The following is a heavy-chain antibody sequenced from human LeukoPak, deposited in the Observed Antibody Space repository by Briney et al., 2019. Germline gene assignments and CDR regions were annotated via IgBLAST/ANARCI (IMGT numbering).Heavy chain of an antibody. V-gene: IGHV4-34*01. CDR3: ARGYGDYPLFDY. CDR2: INHSGST. D-gene: IGHD4-17*01. Sequence: SETLSLTCAVYGGSFSGYYWSWIRQPPGKGLEWIGEINHSGSTNYNPSLKSRVTISVDTSKNQFSLKLSSVTAADTAVYYCARGYGDYPLFDYWGQGTLVTVSS. J-gene: IGHJ4*02. CDR1: GGSFSGYY.